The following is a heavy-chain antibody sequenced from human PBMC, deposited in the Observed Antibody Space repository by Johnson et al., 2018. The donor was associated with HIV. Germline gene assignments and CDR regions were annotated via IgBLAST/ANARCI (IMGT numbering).Heavy chain of an antibody. J-gene: IGHJ3*02. D-gene: IGHD2-8*01. Sequence: VQLVESGGGLVQPGGSLRLSCAASGFTFSSYWMHWVRQAPGKGLVWVSRIDTDGSSTSYADSVKGRFTISRDNAKNTLYLQMNSLRAEDTAVYYCAGVRLMGAFDIWGQGTMVTVSS. CDR2: IDTDGSST. CDR1: GFTFSSYW. V-gene: IGHV3-74*02. CDR3: AGVRLMGAFDI.